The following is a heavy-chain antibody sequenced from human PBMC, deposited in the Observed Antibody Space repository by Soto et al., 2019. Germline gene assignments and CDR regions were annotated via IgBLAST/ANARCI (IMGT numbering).Heavy chain of an antibody. V-gene: IGHV1-2*02. CDR2: INPATGAA. CDR3: ARGGGVGVAGSAAFDV. CDR1: GYPVTAYY. Sequence: QLHLVQSGAVVKKPGASVTVSCSASGYPVTAYYMHWVRQAPGRGLEWMGGINPATGAAKYTQTFPGRVTMTRDTCRSKDFMELRGLKSEDTAVVYWARGGGVGVAGSAAFDVWGQGTLVTVSS. J-gene: IGHJ3*01. D-gene: IGHD3-3*01.